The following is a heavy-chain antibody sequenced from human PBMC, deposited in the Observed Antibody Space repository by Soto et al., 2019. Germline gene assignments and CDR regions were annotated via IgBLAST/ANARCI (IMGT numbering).Heavy chain of an antibody. V-gene: IGHV3-33*01. CDR2: IWFDGSKK. CDR1: GFTFSSYG. CDR3: ARDSGYGMDV. D-gene: IGHD6-25*01. J-gene: IGHJ6*02. Sequence: SLRLSCAASGFTFSSYGMHWVRQAPGKGLEWVAVIWFDGSKKYYADPVKGRFTISRDNSNMFLQINSLRAEDTAVYYCARDSGYGMDVWGQGTTVTVFS.